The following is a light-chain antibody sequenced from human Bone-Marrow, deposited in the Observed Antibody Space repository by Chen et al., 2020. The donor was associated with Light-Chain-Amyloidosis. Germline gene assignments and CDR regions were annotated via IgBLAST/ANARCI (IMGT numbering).Light chain of an antibody. CDR2: EAT. CDR1: GNDVGIYKL. CDR3: CSFAGGVVP. J-gene: IGLJ2*01. V-gene: IGLV2-23*01. Sequence: QSALSQPASVSGSPGQSITISCTGAGNDVGIYKLLSWYQHHPGKAPNLMIYEATARPSGVSTRFSGSQSGNTASLTISGLRAEDEADYYCCSFAGGVVPFGGGTKVTVL.